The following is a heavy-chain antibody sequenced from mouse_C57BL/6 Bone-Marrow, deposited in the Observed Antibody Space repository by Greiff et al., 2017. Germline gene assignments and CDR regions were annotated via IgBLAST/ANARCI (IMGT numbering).Heavy chain of an antibody. J-gene: IGHJ1*03. CDR2: FHPYNDDT. CDR3: ATRGYYGSSFSYWYFDV. V-gene: IGHV1-47*01. D-gene: IGHD1-1*01. Sequence: VQLQQSGAELVKPGASVKMSCKASGYTFTTYPIEWMKQNHGKSLEWIGNFHPYNDDTKYNEKFKGKATLTVEKSSSPVYLELSRLTSDYSAVYYCATRGYYGSSFSYWYFDVWGTGTTVTVSS. CDR1: GYTFTTYP.